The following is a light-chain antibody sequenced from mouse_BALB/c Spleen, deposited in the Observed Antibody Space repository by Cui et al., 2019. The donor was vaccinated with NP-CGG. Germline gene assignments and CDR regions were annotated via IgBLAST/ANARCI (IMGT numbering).Light chain of an antibody. Sequence: AVVPQEPALTTSPGKTVTLTCRSSTGAVTTSNYANWVQEKPDHLFTGLIGGTNNRAPGVPARFSGSLIGDKAALTITGAQTEDEAIYFCALWYSNHWVFGGGTKLTVL. J-gene: IGLJ1*01. CDR2: GTN. CDR1: TGAVTTSNY. CDR3: ALWYSNHWV. V-gene: IGLV1*01.